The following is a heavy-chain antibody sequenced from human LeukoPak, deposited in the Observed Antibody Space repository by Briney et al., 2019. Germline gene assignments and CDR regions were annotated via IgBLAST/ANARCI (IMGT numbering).Heavy chain of an antibody. D-gene: IGHD3-16*01. V-gene: IGHV4-38-2*02. CDR3: ARKLGSFDH. Sequence: SETLSLTCTVSGYSISSGYYWGWIRQPPGKGLEWIGSIYHSGSTYYNPSLKSRVTISVDTSKNQFSLKLSSVTAADTAVYYCARKLGSFDHWGQGTLVTVSS. CDR2: IYHSGST. J-gene: IGHJ4*02. CDR1: GYSISSGYY.